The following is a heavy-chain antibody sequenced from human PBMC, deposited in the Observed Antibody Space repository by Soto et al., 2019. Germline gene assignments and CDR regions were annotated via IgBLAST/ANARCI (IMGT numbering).Heavy chain of an antibody. J-gene: IGHJ5*02. D-gene: IGHD3-22*01. Sequence: QVQLQESGPGLVKHSQTLSLTCTVSGGSISSGGYYWSWIRQHTGKGLEWIGYIYSSGSTYYNPFLKSRVTISVDTSKKQSSLRLTSVTVADTAVYYCARLGYASSGYPIWFYPWGQGTLVTVSS. CDR2: IYSSGST. CDR1: GGSISSGGYY. V-gene: IGHV4-31*03. CDR3: ARLGYASSGYPIWFYP.